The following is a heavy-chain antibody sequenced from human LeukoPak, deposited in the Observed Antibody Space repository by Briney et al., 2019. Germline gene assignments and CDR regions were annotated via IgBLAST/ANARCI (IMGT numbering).Heavy chain of an antibody. V-gene: IGHV3-23*01. J-gene: IGHJ4*02. CDR2: VSGSGDST. CDR1: GFTFSTYA. D-gene: IGHD5-18*01. Sequence: GGSLRLSCAASGFTFSTYAMSWVRQAPGKGLEWVSAVSGSGDSTYYADSVKGRFTISRDNSKNTLYLQMNSLRAEDTAVYYCAKSGYSYGYFDYWGQGTLVTVSS. CDR3: AKSGYSYGYFDY.